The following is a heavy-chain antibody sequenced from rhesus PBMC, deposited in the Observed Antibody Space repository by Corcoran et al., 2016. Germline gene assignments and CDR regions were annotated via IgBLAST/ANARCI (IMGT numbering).Heavy chain of an antibody. Sequence: QLQLQESGPGLVKPSETLSLTCAVSGGSISTHSCTWIRQPPGKGLEWMGQISGGGGSNETNHSLKERFTKSTDTSKNRFSLKLTSVTAADTAVYYCAKVATEVHMPYSAFDYWGQGVLVTVSS. CDR3: AKVATEVHMPYSAFDY. J-gene: IGHJ4*01. V-gene: IGHV4-173*01. CDR1: GGSISTHS. D-gene: IGHD1-44*01. CDR2: ISGGGGSN.